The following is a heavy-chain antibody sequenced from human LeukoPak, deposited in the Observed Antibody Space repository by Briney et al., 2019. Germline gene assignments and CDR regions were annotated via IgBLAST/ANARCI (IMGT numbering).Heavy chain of an antibody. CDR3: ARFRGFYYGLDV. J-gene: IGHJ6*02. Sequence: GGSLRLSCAASGSTFSDHYMDWVRQAPGKGLEWVGHIKNKANSYTTEYAASVKGRFTISRDDSKNSLFLQMNSLKTEDTAVYYCARFRGFYYGLDVWGQGTTVTVSS. CDR1: GSTFSDHY. CDR2: IKNKANSYTT. V-gene: IGHV3-72*01. D-gene: IGHD3-10*01.